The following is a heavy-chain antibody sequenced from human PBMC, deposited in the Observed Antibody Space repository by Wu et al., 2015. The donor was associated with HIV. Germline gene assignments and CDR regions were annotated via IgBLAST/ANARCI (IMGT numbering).Heavy chain of an antibody. CDR2: IIPIHSIA. CDR3: ARVFQQGNDAFDI. Sequence: QVQLVQSGAEVKKFGSSVKVSCKASRDTFIYFAINWVRQAPGQGLEWMGGIIPIHSIANYGQNFQGRVTITTDESTSTAYMELSSLRSEDTAVYYCARVFQQGNDAFDIWGQGTMVTVSS. D-gene: IGHD6-13*01. V-gene: IGHV1-69*05. CDR1: RDTFIYFA. J-gene: IGHJ3*02.